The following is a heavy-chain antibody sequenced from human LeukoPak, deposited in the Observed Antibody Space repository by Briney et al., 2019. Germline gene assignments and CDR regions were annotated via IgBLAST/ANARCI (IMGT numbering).Heavy chain of an antibody. V-gene: IGHV3-23*01. J-gene: IGHJ4*02. Sequence: GGSLRLSCEGSGFTFKTYAMSWVRQAPGKGLEWVPGVSGSGDFTDYADSVKGRFTISRDNPKNTLFLQMSSLRVEDTAIYYCAKERFCSGGSCYASHDLHWGQGILVTVSS. D-gene: IGHD2-15*01. CDR3: AKERFCSGGSCYASHDLH. CDR2: VSGSGDFT. CDR1: GFTFKTYA.